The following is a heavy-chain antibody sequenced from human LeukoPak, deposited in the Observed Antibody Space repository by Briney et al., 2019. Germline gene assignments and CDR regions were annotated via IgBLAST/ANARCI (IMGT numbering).Heavy chain of an antibody. CDR3: AGRITMVRGVIITPWWFDP. CDR1: GYTFTSYD. D-gene: IGHD3-10*01. J-gene: IGHJ5*02. V-gene: IGHV1-8*01. Sequence: ASVKVSCKASGYTFTSYDINWVRQATGQGLEWMGWMNPNSGNTGYAQKLQGRVTMTTDTSTSTAYMELRSLRSDDTAVYYCAGRITMVRGVIITPWWFDPWGQGTLVTVSS. CDR2: MNPNSGNT.